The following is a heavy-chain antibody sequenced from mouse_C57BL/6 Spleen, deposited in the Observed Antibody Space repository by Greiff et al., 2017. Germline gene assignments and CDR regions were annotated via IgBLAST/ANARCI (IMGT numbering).Heavy chain of an antibody. CDR1: GYAFSSSW. Sequence: QVQLQQSGPELVKPGASVKISCKASGYAFSSSWMNWVKQRPGKGLEWIGRIYPGDGDTNYNGKFKGKATLTADKSSSTAYMQLSSLTSENSAVYFCAGAQAKAMDYWGQGTSVTVSS. CDR3: AGAQAKAMDY. D-gene: IGHD3-2*02. CDR2: IYPGDGDT. V-gene: IGHV1-82*01. J-gene: IGHJ4*01.